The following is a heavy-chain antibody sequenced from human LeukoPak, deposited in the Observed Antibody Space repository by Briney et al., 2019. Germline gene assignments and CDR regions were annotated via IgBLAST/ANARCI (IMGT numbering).Heavy chain of an antibody. J-gene: IGHJ4*02. V-gene: IGHV3-23*01. CDR1: GFTFSNYG. Sequence: QSGGSPRLSCAASGFTFSNYGMNWVRQAPGKGLEWVSGLTGSGGITYYADSVKGRFTISRDNSKNTLYLQMNSLRAEDTAVYYCAKDDRLQRFLHWGQGTLVTVSS. CDR3: AKDDRLQRFLH. D-gene: IGHD3-16*01. CDR2: LTGSGGIT.